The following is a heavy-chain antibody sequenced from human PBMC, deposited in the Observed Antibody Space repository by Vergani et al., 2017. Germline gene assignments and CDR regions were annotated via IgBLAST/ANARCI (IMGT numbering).Heavy chain of an antibody. Sequence: QVQLVESGGGVVQPGRSLRLSCAASGFTLSNYDMQWIRQGPGRGLEFVALIQFDGSNQYYADSVKGRFTLSRDLSKNILYLQMNRLRTDDTATYYCAKHFRGWGIDYWGQGTQVIVSS. CDR2: IQFDGSNQ. CDR1: GFTLSNYD. CDR3: AKHFRGWGIDY. J-gene: IGHJ4*02. V-gene: IGHV3-30*02. D-gene: IGHD3-16*01.